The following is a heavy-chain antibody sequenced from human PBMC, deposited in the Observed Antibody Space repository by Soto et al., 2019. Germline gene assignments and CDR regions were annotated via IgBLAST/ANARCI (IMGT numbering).Heavy chain of an antibody. CDR3: ARIRSGSSGWPGHFDY. CDR2: IDWDDDK. CDR1: GFSLSTSGMC. D-gene: IGHD6-19*01. J-gene: IGHJ4*02. Sequence: VSGPTLVNPTQTLTLTCTFSGFSLSTSGMCVSWIRQPPGKALEWLALIDWDDDKYYSTSLKTRLTISKDTSKNQVVLTMTNMDPVDTATYYCARIRSGSSGWPGHFDYWGQGTLVTVSS. V-gene: IGHV2-70*01.